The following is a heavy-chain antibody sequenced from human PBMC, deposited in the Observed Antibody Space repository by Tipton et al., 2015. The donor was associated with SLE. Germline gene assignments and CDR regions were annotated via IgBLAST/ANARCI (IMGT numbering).Heavy chain of an antibody. Sequence: TLSLTCTVSGGSISSYYWSWIRQPPGKGLEWIGYIYYSGSTNYNPSLKSRVTISVDTSKNQFSLKLSSVTAADTAVYYCARELAVRGVDAFDIWGQGTMVTVPS. D-gene: IGHD3-10*01. CDR3: ARELAVRGVDAFDI. J-gene: IGHJ3*02. CDR2: IYYSGST. CDR1: GGSISSYY. V-gene: IGHV4-59*01.